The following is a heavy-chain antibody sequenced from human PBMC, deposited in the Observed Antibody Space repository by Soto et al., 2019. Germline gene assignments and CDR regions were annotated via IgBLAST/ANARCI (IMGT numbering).Heavy chain of an antibody. J-gene: IGHJ6*02. CDR2: ISYDGSNE. D-gene: IGHD3-22*01. CDR3: ARSYYDSSGFPHGPSSYYGLDV. V-gene: IGHV3-30-3*01. CDR1: GFTFTIYA. Sequence: SLRLSCAASGFTFTIYALHWVRQAPGKGLEWVAVISYDGSNEYYADSVRGRFTISRDISKSTLYLQMNSLRAEDTALYYCARSYYDSSGFPHGPSSYYGLDVWGQGTTVTVSS.